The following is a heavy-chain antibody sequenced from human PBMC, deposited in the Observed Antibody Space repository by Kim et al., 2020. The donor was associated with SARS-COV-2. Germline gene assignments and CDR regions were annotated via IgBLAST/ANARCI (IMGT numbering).Heavy chain of an antibody. CDR3: ATFYAYCGGDCHYYFDY. J-gene: IGHJ4*03. D-gene: IGHD2-21*02. CDR1: GYTLPDLS. CDR2: FDPEDVET. V-gene: IGHV1-24*01. Sequence: ASVKVSCKVSGYTLPDLSMHWVRQAPGKGLEWMGGFDPEDVETIYAQKFQGRVTMTEDTSTDTAYMELSSLRSEDTAVYYCATFYAYCGGDCHYYFDYWGQGTLVTVSS.